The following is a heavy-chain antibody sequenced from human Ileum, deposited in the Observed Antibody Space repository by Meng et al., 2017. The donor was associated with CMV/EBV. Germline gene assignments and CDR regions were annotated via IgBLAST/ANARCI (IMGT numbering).Heavy chain of an antibody. V-gene: IGHV3-7*01. D-gene: IGHD5-24*01. J-gene: IGHJ5*02. CDR3: VKQLTGSAAWWFDP. Sequence: GESLKISCAASGFDFSSHAMHWVRQAPGKGLEWVANINEDGSQKYYADSVKGRFIISRDNAKNSLYLQVISLRAEDTARYYCVKQLTGSAAWWFDPWGQGTLVTVSS. CDR2: INEDGSQK. CDR1: GFDFSSHA.